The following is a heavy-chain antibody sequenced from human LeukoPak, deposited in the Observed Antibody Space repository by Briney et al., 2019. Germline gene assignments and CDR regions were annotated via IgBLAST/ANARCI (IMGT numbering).Heavy chain of an antibody. Sequence: GGSLRLSCAASGFTFSSYGMHWVRQAPGKGLEWVAVISYDGSNKYYADSVKGRLTISRDNSKNTLYLQMNSLRAEDTAVYYCAKRRKPIAAAAPFDYWGQGTLVTVSS. D-gene: IGHD6-13*01. V-gene: IGHV3-30*18. CDR3: AKRRKPIAAAAPFDY. J-gene: IGHJ4*02. CDR1: GFTFSSYG. CDR2: ISYDGSNK.